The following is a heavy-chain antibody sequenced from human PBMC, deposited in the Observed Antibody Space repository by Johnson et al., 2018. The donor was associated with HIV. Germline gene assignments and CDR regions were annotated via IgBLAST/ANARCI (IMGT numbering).Heavy chain of an antibody. J-gene: IGHJ3*02. Sequence: VPLVESGGGVLRPGGSLRLSCAASGFTFVDYGMSWVRQAPGKGLEWVSVIYGGGSGGSTYYVDSVKGRFTISRDNSKNTLYLQMNSLRAEDTAVYYCARGQWLVHQRDAFDIWGQGTMVTVSS. D-gene: IGHD6-19*01. CDR3: ARGQWLVHQRDAFDI. V-gene: IGHV3-NL1*01. CDR2: IYGGGSGGST. CDR1: GFTFVDYG.